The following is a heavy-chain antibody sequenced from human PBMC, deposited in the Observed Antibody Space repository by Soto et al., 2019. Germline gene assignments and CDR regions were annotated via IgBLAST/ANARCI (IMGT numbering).Heavy chain of an antibody. D-gene: IGHD5-12*01. V-gene: IGHV1-24*01. Sequence: GASVKVSCKVSGYTLTELSMHWVRQAPGKGLEWMGGFDPEDGETGYAQKFQGRVTMTRNTSISTAYMELSSLRSEDTAVYYCARGVGRPVATIYYYYYYMDVWGKGTTVTVSS. CDR2: FDPEDGET. CDR1: GYTLTELS. CDR3: ARGVGRPVATIYYYYYYMDV. J-gene: IGHJ6*03.